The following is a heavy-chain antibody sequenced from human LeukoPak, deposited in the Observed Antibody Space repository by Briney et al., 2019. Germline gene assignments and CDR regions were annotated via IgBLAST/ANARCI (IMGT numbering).Heavy chain of an antibody. CDR2: IYWNDDR. CDR1: GFSLSTSEVG. J-gene: IGHJ5*02. Sequence: SGPTLVKPTQTLTLTCTFSGFSLSTSEVGVGWIRQPPGKALEWLALIYWNDDRRYSPSLKSRLTITKDTSKNQVVLTMTNMDPVDTATYYCAHSSNYYDSSGFNPWGQGTLVTVSS. V-gene: IGHV2-5*01. D-gene: IGHD3-22*01. CDR3: AHSSNYYDSSGFNP.